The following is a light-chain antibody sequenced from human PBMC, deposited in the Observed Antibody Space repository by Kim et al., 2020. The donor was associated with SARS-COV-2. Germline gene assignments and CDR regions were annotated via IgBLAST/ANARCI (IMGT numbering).Light chain of an antibody. CDR3: QQTYSAPYT. CDR1: QSISSY. Sequence: SASVGDKVTITCRASQSISSYLIWYQQKQGKAPKLLIYAASSLQSGVPSRFSGRGSGTDFTLTVSSLQPDDFATYYCQQTYSAPYTFGQGTKLEI. J-gene: IGKJ2*01. CDR2: AAS. V-gene: IGKV1-39*01.